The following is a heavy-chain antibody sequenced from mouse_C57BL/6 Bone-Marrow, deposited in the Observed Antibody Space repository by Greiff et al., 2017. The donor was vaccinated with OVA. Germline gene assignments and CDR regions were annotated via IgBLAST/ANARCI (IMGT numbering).Heavy chain of an antibody. V-gene: IGHV10-1*01. CDR3: VRHGTVVPTGDYAMDY. D-gene: IGHD1-1*01. J-gene: IGHJ4*01. CDR1: GFSFNTYA. CDR2: IRSKSNNYAT. Sequence: DVKLVESGGGLVQPKGSLKLSCAASGFSFNTYAMNWVRQAPGKGLEWVARIRSKSNNYATYYADSVKDRFTISRDDSESMLYLQMNNLKTEDTAMYYCVRHGTVVPTGDYAMDYWGQGTSVTVSS.